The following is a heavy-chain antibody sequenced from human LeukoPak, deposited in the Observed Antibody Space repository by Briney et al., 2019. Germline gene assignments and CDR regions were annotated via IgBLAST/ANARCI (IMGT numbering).Heavy chain of an antibody. D-gene: IGHD6-19*01. Sequence: PGGSLRLSCAASGFTFDDYAMHWVRQAPGKGLEWVSGISWNSGSIGYADSVKGRFTISRDNAKNSLYLQMNSLRAEDTALYYCAKGGYSSGWTAWFDAWGQGTLVTVSS. V-gene: IGHV3-9*01. J-gene: IGHJ5*02. CDR3: AKGGYSSGWTAWFDA. CDR1: GFTFDDYA. CDR2: ISWNSGSI.